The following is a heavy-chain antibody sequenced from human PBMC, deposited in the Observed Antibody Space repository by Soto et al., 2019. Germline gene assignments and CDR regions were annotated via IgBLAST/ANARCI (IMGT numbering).Heavy chain of an antibody. J-gene: IGHJ4*02. D-gene: IGHD6-13*01. Sequence: EVKLVESGGGSGQPGGSLRLSCVASGYTFNSHEMNWIRQTPGKGLEWMSSISGSGTTKYADSVKGRFTISRDNAHKSIYLEMNSLRVEDTGVYYCARGGIHWGQVALVTVSS. V-gene: IGHV3-48*03. CDR1: GYTFNSHE. CDR2: ISGSGTT. CDR3: ARGGIH.